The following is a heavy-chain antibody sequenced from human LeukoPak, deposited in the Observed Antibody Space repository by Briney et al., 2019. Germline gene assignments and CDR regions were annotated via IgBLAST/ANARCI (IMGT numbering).Heavy chain of an antibody. D-gene: IGHD2-2*02. J-gene: IGHJ5*02. CDR1: GYTFTGYY. CDR3: ARAGYCSSTSRYTWFDP. Sequence: GASVKVSCKASGYTFTGYYMHWVRQAPGQGLEWMGWINPNSGGTNYAQKFQGRVTMTRDTSISTAYMELSRLRSDDTAVYYCARAGYCSSTSRYTWFDPWGQGTLVTVSS. V-gene: IGHV1-2*02. CDR2: INPNSGGT.